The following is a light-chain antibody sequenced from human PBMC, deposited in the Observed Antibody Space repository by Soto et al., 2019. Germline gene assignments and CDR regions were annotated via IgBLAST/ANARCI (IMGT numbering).Light chain of an antibody. Sequence: DIQMTQSPSTLSASVGDRVTITCRASQTINNTLAWYQKKPGKAPKLLIYEGYTLESGVPSRFSGSGSGTEFTLTIGSLQHDDFANYYCQQYDTYFWYTFGQGTKVDIK. CDR3: QQYDTYFWYT. V-gene: IGKV1-5*01. CDR2: EGY. J-gene: IGKJ2*01. CDR1: QTINNT.